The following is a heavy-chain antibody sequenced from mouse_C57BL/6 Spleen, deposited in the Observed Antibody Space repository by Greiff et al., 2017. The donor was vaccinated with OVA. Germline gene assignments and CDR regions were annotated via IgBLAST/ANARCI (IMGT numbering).Heavy chain of an antibody. D-gene: IGHD3-2*02. CDR2: ISYDGSN. CDR3: AREEKRRQLRSPYAMDY. CDR1: GYSITSGYY. V-gene: IGHV3-6*01. Sequence: EVQLQQSGPGLVKPSQSQSLTCSVTGYSITSGYYWNWIRQFPGNKLEWMGYISYDGSNNYNPSLKNRISITRDTSKNQFFLKLNSVTTEDTATYYCAREEKRRQLRSPYAMDYWGQGTSVTVSS. J-gene: IGHJ4*01.